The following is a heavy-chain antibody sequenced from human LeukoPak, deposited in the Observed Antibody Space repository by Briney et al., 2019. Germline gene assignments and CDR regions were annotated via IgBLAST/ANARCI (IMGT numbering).Heavy chain of an antibody. CDR1: GFTFSSYA. D-gene: IGHD4-17*01. J-gene: IGHJ4*02. CDR3: ASNGDYVNY. CDR2: ISSSSSTI. V-gene: IGHV3-48*02. Sequence: PGGSLRLSCAASGFTFSSYAMSWVRQAPGKGLEWVSYISSSSSTIYYADSVKGRFTISRDNAKNSLYLQMNSLGDEDTAVYYCASNGDYVNYWGQGTLVTVSS.